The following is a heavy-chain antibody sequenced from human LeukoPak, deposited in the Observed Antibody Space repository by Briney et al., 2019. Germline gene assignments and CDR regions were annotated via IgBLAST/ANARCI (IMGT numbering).Heavy chain of an antibody. J-gene: IGHJ3*02. D-gene: IGHD6-19*01. Sequence: EPGGSLRLSCAASGFTFSSYTMHWVRQAPGKGLEWVAFISYDGSNKYYADSVKGRFTISRDNSKNTLYLQMNSLRAEDTAVYYCARVRQWLDRDAFDIWGQGTMVTVSS. CDR2: ISYDGSNK. CDR3: ARVRQWLDRDAFDI. CDR1: GFTFSSYT. V-gene: IGHV3-30*04.